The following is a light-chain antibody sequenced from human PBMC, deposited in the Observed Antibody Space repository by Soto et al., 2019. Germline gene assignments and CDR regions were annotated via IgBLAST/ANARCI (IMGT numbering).Light chain of an antibody. CDR1: RSNIGAGYD. CDR3: QSYDSSLSAWV. J-gene: IGLJ3*02. Sequence: QSVLTQPPSVSGAPGQRVTISCTGSRSNIGAGYDVHWYQQLPGTAPKLLIYGNSNRPSGVPDRFSGSKSRTSASLAITGLQAEDEADYYCQSYDSSLSAWVFGGGTKVTVL. CDR2: GNS. V-gene: IGLV1-40*01.